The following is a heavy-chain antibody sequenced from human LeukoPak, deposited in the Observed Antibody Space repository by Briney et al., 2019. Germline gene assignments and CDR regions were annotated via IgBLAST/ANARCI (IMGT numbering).Heavy chain of an antibody. D-gene: IGHD3-3*01. CDR1: GFTFSDFY. Sequence: PGGSLRLSCAASGFTFSDFYMRWIRQAPGKGLEWVSYMSGTGKTISDASSLKGRFTISRDNTKNLLFLQVNTLRVEDTATYYCARGGGDYTSRYYMGVWGKGTTVTVSS. J-gene: IGHJ6*03. CDR3: ARGGGDYTSRYYMGV. V-gene: IGHV3-11*04. CDR2: MSGTGKTI.